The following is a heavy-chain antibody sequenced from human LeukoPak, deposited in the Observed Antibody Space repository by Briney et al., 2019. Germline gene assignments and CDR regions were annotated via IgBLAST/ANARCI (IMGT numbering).Heavy chain of an antibody. CDR2: IKQDGSEK. CDR1: GFTFSNYW. Sequence: QPGGSLRLSCAASGFTFSNYWLTWVRQAPGQGLEWVANIKQDGSEKHYVDSVKGRFTISRDNAKNPPYLQMNGLRAEDTAVYYCARDRQIAYWGQGTLVTVSS. CDR3: ARDRQIAY. J-gene: IGHJ4*02. V-gene: IGHV3-7*01.